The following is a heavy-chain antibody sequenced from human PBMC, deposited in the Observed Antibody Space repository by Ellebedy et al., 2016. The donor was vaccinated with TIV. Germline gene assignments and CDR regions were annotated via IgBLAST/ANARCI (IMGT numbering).Heavy chain of an antibody. CDR1: GASISTYY. Sequence: MPSETLSLTCTVSGASISTYYWSWIPQPPGKGLEWIGHIYYSGSTYYNPSLKSRVTISVDTSKNQFSLKMSSVTAADTAVYYCARGSRRGAAWYPGNWFDPWGQGTLVTVSS. V-gene: IGHV4-59*08. CDR2: IYYSGST. CDR3: ARGSRRGAAWYPGNWFDP. D-gene: IGHD3-10*01. J-gene: IGHJ5*02.